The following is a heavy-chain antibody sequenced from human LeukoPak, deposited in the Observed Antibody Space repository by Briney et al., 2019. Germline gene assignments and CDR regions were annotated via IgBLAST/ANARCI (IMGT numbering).Heavy chain of an antibody. CDR1: GGTFSSYA. D-gene: IGHD2-2*01. Sequence: SVKVSCKASGGTFSSYAISWVRQAPGQGLEWRGGIIPIFGTANYAQKFQGRVTITADESTSTAYMELSSLRSEDTAVYYCARTVLPAAPWEDWFDPWGQGTLVTVSS. J-gene: IGHJ5*02. CDR3: ARTVLPAAPWEDWFDP. V-gene: IGHV1-69*01. CDR2: IIPIFGTA.